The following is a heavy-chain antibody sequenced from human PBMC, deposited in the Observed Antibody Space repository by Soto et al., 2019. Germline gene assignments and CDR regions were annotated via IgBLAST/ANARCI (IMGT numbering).Heavy chain of an antibody. CDR2: ISGSGGST. CDR3: ATNPSYYGSGMHDY. D-gene: IGHD3-10*01. J-gene: IGHJ4*02. V-gene: IGHV3-23*01. Sequence: EVQLLESGGGLVQPGGSLRLSCAASGFTFSSYAMSWVRQAPGKGLEWVSAISGSGGSTYYADSVKGRFTISRDNSKNTLYLQMNSLRAEDTAVYYCATNPSYYGSGMHDYWGQGTLVTVSS. CDR1: GFTFSSYA.